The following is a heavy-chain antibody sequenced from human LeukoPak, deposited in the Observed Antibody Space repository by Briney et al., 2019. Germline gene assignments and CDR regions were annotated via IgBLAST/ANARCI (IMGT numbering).Heavy chain of an antibody. CDR2: IYYSGST. V-gene: IGHV4-39*01. Sequence: PSETLSLTCTVSGGSISSSSYYWGWIRQPPGKGLEWIGSIYYSGSTYYNPSLKSRVTISVDTSKNQFSLKLSSVTAADTAVYYCARRRGNGFDYWGQGTLVTVSS. J-gene: IGHJ4*02. CDR1: GGSISSSSYY. CDR3: ARRRGNGFDY.